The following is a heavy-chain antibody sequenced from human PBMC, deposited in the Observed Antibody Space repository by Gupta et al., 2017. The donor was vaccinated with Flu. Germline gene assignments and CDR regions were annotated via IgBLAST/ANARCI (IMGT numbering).Heavy chain of an antibody. CDR2: IHHSGSV. J-gene: IGHJ5*01. D-gene: IGHD6-13*01. CDR1: GGSMSRGVYY. Sequence: QLQLQVSGPGLVKTSETLSLTCTVSGGSMSRGVYYWSWIRQHPVRGLEWIWYIHHSGSVHYNPSLKSRLLISVDTSKNQFSLRLSSMTAADAAVYYCARDTAAAGIMDSWGQGTLVTVTS. CDR3: ARDTAAAGIMDS. V-gene: IGHV4-31*03.